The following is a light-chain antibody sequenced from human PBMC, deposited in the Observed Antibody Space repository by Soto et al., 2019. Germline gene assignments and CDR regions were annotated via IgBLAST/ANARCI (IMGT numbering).Light chain of an antibody. CDR3: QQYNYLIT. CDR2: GAS. Sequence: EIVLTQSRGTLSLSPLEREFLXRRASQSVSSNLAWYQQKPGQAPRLLIYGASTRATGIPARFSGSGSGTDFTLTISRLEPEDFAVYFCQQYNYLITFGQGTRLEIK. V-gene: IGKV3-15*01. J-gene: IGKJ5*01. CDR1: QSVSSN.